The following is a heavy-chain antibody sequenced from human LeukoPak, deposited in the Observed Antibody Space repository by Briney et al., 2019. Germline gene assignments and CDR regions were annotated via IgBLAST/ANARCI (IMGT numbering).Heavy chain of an antibody. D-gene: IGHD2-21*01. J-gene: IGHJ5*02. CDR1: GFTFRSYW. Sequence: GGSLRLSCAASGFTFRSYWMHWVRQAPGKGLVWVSRINSDGSSTSYADSVKGRFTISRDNAKNSLYLQMNSLTAEDTAVHYCVRAYHPGGWFDPWGQGTLVTVSS. CDR2: INSDGSST. V-gene: IGHV3-74*01. CDR3: VRAYHPGGWFDP.